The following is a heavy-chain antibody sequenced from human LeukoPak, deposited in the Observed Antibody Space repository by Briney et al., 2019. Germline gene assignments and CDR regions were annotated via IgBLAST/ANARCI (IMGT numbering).Heavy chain of an antibody. D-gene: IGHD6-6*01. CDR2: IYHSGST. CDR1: GGFISSGGYS. J-gene: IGHJ3*02. CDR3: ARVTSSYDAFDI. V-gene: IGHV4-30-2*01. Sequence: SQALSLTCAVSGGFISSGGYSWSWIRQPPGKGLEWIRYIYHSGSTYYNPSLKSRVTMLVHRSKNQFSLKLSSVTAADTAVYYCARVTSSYDAFDIWGQGTMVTVSS.